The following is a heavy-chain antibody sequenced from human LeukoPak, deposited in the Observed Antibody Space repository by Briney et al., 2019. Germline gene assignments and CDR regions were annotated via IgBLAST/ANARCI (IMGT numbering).Heavy chain of an antibody. CDR3: AKPDLPAATLLDAFDI. D-gene: IGHD2-15*01. Sequence: GGSLRLSCAASGFTFSSYAMSWVRQAPGKGLEWVSAISGSGGSTYYADSVKGRFTISRDNSKNTLYLQMNSLRAEDTAVYYCAKPDLPAATLLDAFDIWGQGTMVTVSS. CDR2: ISGSGGST. J-gene: IGHJ3*02. CDR1: GFTFSSYA. V-gene: IGHV3-23*01.